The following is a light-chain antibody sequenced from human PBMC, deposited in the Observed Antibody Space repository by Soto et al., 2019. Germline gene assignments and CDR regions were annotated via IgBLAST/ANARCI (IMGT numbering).Light chain of an antibody. V-gene: IGLV4-69*01. J-gene: IGLJ2*01. Sequence: QTVVTQSPSASASLGASVKLTCTLSSGHSRYAIAWHQQQPEKGPRYLMRVNSDGSHNKGDGIPDRFSGSSSGAERYLTISSLQSADEADYYCQTWGTGILVVFGAGTKVTVL. CDR1: SGHSRYA. CDR3: QTWGTGILVV. CDR2: VNSDGSH.